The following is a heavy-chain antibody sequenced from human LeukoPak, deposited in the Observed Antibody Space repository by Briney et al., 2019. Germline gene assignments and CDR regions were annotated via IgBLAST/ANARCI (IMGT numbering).Heavy chain of an antibody. D-gene: IGHD6-13*01. V-gene: IGHV1-3*01. Sequence: ASVKVSCKASGYTFSHYGVQWVRQAPGQPLEWMGWINAGEGAGTIYSERFQARLTMTTDTSATTLYMELNSLRYEDTAIYYCARSGSNWSCDSWGQGTLVTVSS. CDR3: ARSGSNWSCDS. J-gene: IGHJ4*02. CDR1: GYTFSHYG. CDR2: INAGEGAGT.